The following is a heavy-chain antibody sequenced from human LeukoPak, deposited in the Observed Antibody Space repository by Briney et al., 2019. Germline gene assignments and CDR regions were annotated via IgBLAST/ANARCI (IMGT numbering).Heavy chain of an antibody. D-gene: IGHD1-26*01. J-gene: IGHJ4*02. CDR1: GGSFSGYY. CDR2: INHSGST. Sequence: SETLSLTCAVYGGSFSGYYWSWIRQPPGKGLEWIGEINHSGSTNYNPSLKSRVTISVDTSKNQFSLKLSSVTAADTAVYYCARGGSYWWERKKIFDYWGQGTLVTVSS. CDR3: ARGGSYWWERKKIFDY. V-gene: IGHV4-34*01.